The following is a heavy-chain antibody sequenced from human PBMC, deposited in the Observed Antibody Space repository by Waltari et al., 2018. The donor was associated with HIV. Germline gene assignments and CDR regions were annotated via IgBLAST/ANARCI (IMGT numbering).Heavy chain of an antibody. J-gene: IGHJ5*02. CDR2: IHDNGRT. V-gene: IGHV4-39*07. CDR1: GGSMNTSDYY. D-gene: IGHD3-9*01. Sequence: QFKLQESGPRLRKPSETLSLTCTISGGSMNTSDYYWGWVRQPPGKGLEWIGKIHDNGRTFYNPSLQSRVTLSLDKSDNQFFLNFISVIAADTAVYYCARDSGLFMYDSRRAVLNWFDPWGQGLLVTVSS. CDR3: ARDSGLFMYDSRRAVLNWFDP.